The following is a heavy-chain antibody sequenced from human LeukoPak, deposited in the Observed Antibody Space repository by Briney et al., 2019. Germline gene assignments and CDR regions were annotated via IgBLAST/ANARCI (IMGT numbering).Heavy chain of an antibody. Sequence: ASVKVSCKASGYTLTGYYLHWVRQAPGQGLEWMGWINPNTGATHSAQKFQGRITMARDTSISTAYMDLSRLRSDDTAVYYCARDRVGSGWPRPYYFEVWGQGTLVTVSS. CDR3: ARDRVGSGWPRPYYFEV. D-gene: IGHD6-19*01. V-gene: IGHV1-2*02. J-gene: IGHJ4*02. CDR1: GYTLTGYY. CDR2: INPNTGAT.